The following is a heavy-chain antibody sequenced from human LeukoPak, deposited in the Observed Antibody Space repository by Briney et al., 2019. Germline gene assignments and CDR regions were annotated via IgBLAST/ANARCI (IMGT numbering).Heavy chain of an antibody. Sequence: PGGSLRLSCAASGFTFGDYGMSWVRQAPGKGLEWGSGVNRNGDSTGYADSVKGRFTISRDNARNSLYLQMNSLRAEDTALYYCARSNKDYYVSYYLDVRAKGTTVTVSS. CDR3: ARSNKDYYVSYYLDV. V-gene: IGHV3-20*04. J-gene: IGHJ6*03. CDR1: GFTFGDYG. CDR2: VNRNGDST.